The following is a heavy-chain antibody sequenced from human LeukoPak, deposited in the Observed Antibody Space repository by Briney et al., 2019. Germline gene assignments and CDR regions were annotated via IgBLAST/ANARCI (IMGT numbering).Heavy chain of an antibody. J-gene: IGHJ4*02. CDR2: ISSGSKYI. CDR1: GCTFSSYS. D-gene: IGHD5-18*01. Sequence: GGSLRLSCADSGCTFSSYSMNWVRQAPGKGLEWVSSISSGSKYIYNADSVKGRFTISRDNAKRSLYLQMNSLRVEDTAVYYCARALSYSYGSMDFWGQGTLVIVSS. V-gene: IGHV3-21*01. CDR3: ARALSYSYGSMDF.